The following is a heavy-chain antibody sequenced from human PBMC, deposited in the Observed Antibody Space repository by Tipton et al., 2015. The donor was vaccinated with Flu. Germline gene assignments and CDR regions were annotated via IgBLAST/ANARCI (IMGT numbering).Heavy chain of an antibody. CDR1: GGSISSSNW. D-gene: IGHD3-22*01. V-gene: IGHV4-4*02. CDR2: IFHSGST. Sequence: TLSLTCGVSGGSISSSNWWSWVRQSPGKGLEWIGEIFHSGSTNYNPSLRSRVTIFLDTPKNQFSLKLNSVTAADTVVYYCARVEWDRYYSDSSGYFYWGQGTLVTVPS. J-gene: IGHJ4*02. CDR3: ARVEWDRYYSDSSGYFY.